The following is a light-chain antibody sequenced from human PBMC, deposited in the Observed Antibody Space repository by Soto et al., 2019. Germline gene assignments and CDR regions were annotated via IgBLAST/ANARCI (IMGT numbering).Light chain of an antibody. CDR1: QGISSW. CDR2: AAS. CDR3: QQTTRFPPA. Sequence: DIPMTQSTSFVSASVGARVTITCRASQGISSWLAWYQHKPGRAPKLLIHAASSLESGDPSRFSGSGSGPDFTLTNSSMRPEDFETYYCQQTTRFPPAFGGVTKVEIK. J-gene: IGKJ4*01. V-gene: IGKV1-12*01.